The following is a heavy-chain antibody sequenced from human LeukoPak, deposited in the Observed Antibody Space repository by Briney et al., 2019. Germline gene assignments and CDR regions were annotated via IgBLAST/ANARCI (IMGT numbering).Heavy chain of an antibody. V-gene: IGHV3-21*01. Sequence: GGSLRLSCAASGFTFSSYSMNWVRQAPGKGLEWVSSIGSSSSYIYYADSVKGRFTISRDNAKNSLYLQMNSLRAEDTAVYFCAREEAVNYYGMDVWGQGTTSPSP. CDR3: AREEAVNYYGMDV. J-gene: IGHJ6*02. CDR2: IGSSSSYI. D-gene: IGHD3-22*01. CDR1: GFTFSSYS.